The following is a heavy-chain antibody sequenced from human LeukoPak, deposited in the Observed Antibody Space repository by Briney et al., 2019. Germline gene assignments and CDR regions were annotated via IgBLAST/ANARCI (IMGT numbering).Heavy chain of an antibody. V-gene: IGHV5-51*01. J-gene: IGHJ4*02. CDR1: GYSFTSYW. D-gene: IGHD3-10*01. CDR2: IYPGDSDI. CDR3: ARLIDYGSVTFNYFDY. Sequence: GESLKISCKGSGYSFTSYWIGWVRQMPGKGLEWMGIIYPGDSDIRYSPSFQGQVTISADKSISTAYLQWSSLKASDTAMYYCARLIDYGSVTFNYFDYWGQGTLVTVSS.